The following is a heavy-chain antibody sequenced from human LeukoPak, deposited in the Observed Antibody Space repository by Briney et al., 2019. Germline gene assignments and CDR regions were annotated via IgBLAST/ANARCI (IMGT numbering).Heavy chain of an antibody. CDR1: GGSISSYY. CDR2: IYYSGST. Sequence: SETLSLTCTVSGGSISSYYWSWIRQPPGRGLEWIGYIYYSGSTNYNPSLKSRVTISVDTSKNQFSLKLSSVTAADTAVYYCARARYSSSWACDYWGQGTLVTVSS. CDR3: ARARYSSSWACDY. J-gene: IGHJ4*02. V-gene: IGHV4-59*01. D-gene: IGHD6-13*01.